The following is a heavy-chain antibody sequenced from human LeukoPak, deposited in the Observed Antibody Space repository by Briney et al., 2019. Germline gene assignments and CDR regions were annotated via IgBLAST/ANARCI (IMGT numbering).Heavy chain of an antibody. Sequence: GGSLRLSCAASGFTFSSYSMNRVRQAPGKGLEWVSSISSSSSYIYYADSVKGRFTISRDNAKNSLYLQMNSLRAEDTAVYYCARVQPLYGMDVWGQGTTVTVSS. V-gene: IGHV3-21*01. CDR1: GFTFSSYS. J-gene: IGHJ6*02. CDR3: ARVQPLYGMDV. D-gene: IGHD2-2*01. CDR2: ISSSSSYI.